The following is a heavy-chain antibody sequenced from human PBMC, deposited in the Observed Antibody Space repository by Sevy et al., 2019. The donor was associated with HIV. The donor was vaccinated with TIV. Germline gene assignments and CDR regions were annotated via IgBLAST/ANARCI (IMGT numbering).Heavy chain of an antibody. CDR3: ATVIWRQTRIVVALDY. Sequence: GSVKVSCKVSGYTLTELSMHWVRQAPGKGLEWMGGFDPEDGETIYAQKFQGRVTMTEDTSTDTAYMELSSLRSEDTAVYYCATVIWRQTRIVVALDYWGQGTLVTVSS. V-gene: IGHV1-24*01. D-gene: IGHD3-22*01. CDR2: FDPEDGET. CDR1: GYTLTELS. J-gene: IGHJ4*02.